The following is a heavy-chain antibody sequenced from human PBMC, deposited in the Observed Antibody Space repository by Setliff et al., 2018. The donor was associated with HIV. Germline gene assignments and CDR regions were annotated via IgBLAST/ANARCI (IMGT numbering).Heavy chain of an antibody. CDR2: ISYSGSAI. CDR1: GFAFSGHQ. J-gene: IGHJ3*01. Sequence: PGGSLRLSCAASGFAFSGHQMSWVRQAPGKGLEWVAYISYSGSAIHYADSVKGRFTISRDNAKNSLYLQMNSLRAEDTAVYYCARDRVVGATLDPLDLWGQGTMVTVS. CDR3: ARDRVVGATLDPLDL. V-gene: IGHV3-48*03. D-gene: IGHD1-26*01.